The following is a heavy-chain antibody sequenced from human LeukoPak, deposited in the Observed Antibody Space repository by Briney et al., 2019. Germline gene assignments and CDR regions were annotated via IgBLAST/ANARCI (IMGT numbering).Heavy chain of an antibody. J-gene: IGHJ6*03. V-gene: IGHV1-46*01. CDR2: INPSGGST. D-gene: IGHD1/OR15-1a*01. CDR1: GYTFTSYH. Sequence: APVKVSCKASGYTFTSYHMHWVRQAPGQGLEWMGIINPSGGSTSYAQKFQGRVTMTRDMSTSTVYMELSSLRSEDTAVYYCARDHEVVFHANKGYYMDVWGKGTTVTVSS. CDR3: ARDHEVVFHANKGYYMDV.